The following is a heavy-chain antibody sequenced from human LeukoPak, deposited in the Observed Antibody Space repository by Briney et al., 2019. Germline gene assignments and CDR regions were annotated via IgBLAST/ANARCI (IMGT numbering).Heavy chain of an antibody. CDR2: IYYSGST. V-gene: IGHV4-59*01. D-gene: IGHD3-10*01. J-gene: IGHJ4*02. Sequence: PSETLSLTCTVFGGSISSYYWSWIRQPPGKGLEWIGYIYYSGSTNYNPSLKSRVIMSVDTSKNQLSLKMSSLTAADTAVYYCATMVQGIYTYFGSWGQGNLVAVSS. CDR1: GGSISSYY. CDR3: ATMVQGIYTYFGS.